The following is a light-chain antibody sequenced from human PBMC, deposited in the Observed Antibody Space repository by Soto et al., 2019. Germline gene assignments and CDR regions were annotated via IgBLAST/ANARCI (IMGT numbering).Light chain of an antibody. V-gene: IGLV1-44*01. CDR3: AAWDGSLNGWV. CDR2: SNN. Sequence: QSVLTQPPSASGTPGQRVTISCSGSSSNIGSNTVNWYQQLPGTAPKLLIYSNNQRPSGVPDRFSGSKSGTSASLGISGLQSGDEADYYCAAWDGSLNGWVFGGGTKLTVL. J-gene: IGLJ3*02. CDR1: SSNIGSNT.